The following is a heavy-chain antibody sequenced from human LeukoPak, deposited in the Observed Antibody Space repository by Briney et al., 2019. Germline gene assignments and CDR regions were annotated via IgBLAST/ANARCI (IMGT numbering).Heavy chain of an antibody. Sequence: ASVKVSCKASGYTFTSYGISWVRQAPGQGLEWMGWISAYNGNTDYAQKLQGRVTMTTDTSTSTAYMELRSLRSDDTALYYCARGYQLPYPFDYWGQGTLVTVSS. CDR2: ISAYNGNT. CDR1: GYTFTSYG. V-gene: IGHV1-18*01. CDR3: ARGYQLPYPFDY. J-gene: IGHJ4*02. D-gene: IGHD2-2*01.